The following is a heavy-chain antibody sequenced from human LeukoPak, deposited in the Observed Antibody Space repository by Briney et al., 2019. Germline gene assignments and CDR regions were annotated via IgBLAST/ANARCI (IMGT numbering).Heavy chain of an antibody. CDR2: ISSSSSYI. Sequence: GGSLRLSCTTSGFTFSSYSMNWVRQAPGKGLEWVSSISSSSSYIYYADSVKGRFTISRDNAKNSLYLQMNSLRAEDTAVYYCAELGITMIGGVWGKGTTVTISS. V-gene: IGHV3-21*01. D-gene: IGHD3-10*02. CDR3: AELGITMIGGV. J-gene: IGHJ6*04. CDR1: GFTFSSYS.